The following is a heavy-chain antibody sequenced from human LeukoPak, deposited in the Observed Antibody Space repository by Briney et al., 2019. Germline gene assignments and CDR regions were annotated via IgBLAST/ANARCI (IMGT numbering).Heavy chain of an antibody. V-gene: IGHV4-34*01. Sequence: SETLSLTCAVYGGSFSGYYWSWIRQPPGKGLEWIGEINHSGSTNYNPSLKSRVTISVDTSKNQFSLKLSSVTAADTAVYYCARATRTTMVRGVIRRQYYFDYWGQGTLVTVSS. J-gene: IGHJ4*02. D-gene: IGHD3-10*01. CDR2: INHSGST. CDR3: ARATRTTMVRGVIRRQYYFDY. CDR1: GGSFSGYY.